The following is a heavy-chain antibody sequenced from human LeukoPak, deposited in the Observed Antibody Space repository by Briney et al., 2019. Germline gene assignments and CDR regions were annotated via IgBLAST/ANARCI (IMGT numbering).Heavy chain of an antibody. D-gene: IGHD6-13*01. CDR3: AREKYSSRWYPNCFAP. CDR2: IYSGGST. V-gene: IGHV3-66*02. Sequence: GGSLRLSCAASGFTVSSSYMSWVRQAPGKGLEWVSVIYSGGSTYYADSVKGRFTISRVNSKNTLYLKMNSLRAENRAVYNCAREKYSSRWYPNCFAPGGQETLVTSSP. J-gene: IGHJ5*02. CDR1: GFTVSSSY.